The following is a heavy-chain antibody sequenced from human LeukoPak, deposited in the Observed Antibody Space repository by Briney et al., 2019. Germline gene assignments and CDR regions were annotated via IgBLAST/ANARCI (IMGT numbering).Heavy chain of an antibody. CDR2: ISGDGTIK. D-gene: IGHD3-16*02. Sequence: GGSLRLSCEPSGFPFSSYWMLWVRQAPGKGLVWVSRISGDGTIKTYADFVRGRFTISRDNTKNSLYLQMNSLRAEDTAVYYCARDRGYDYVWGSYRYTGAFDIWGQGTMVTVSS. J-gene: IGHJ3*02. CDR3: ARDRGYDYVWGSYRYTGAFDI. V-gene: IGHV3-74*03. CDR1: GFPFSSYW.